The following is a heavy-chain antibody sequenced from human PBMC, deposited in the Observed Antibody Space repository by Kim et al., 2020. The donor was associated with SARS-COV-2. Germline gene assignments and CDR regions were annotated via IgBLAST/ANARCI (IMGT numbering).Heavy chain of an antibody. CDR1: GFTFSSYA. V-gene: IGHV3-23*01. D-gene: IGHD4-4*01. CDR2: ISGSGGST. CDR3: AKGRDYSNLPHYYFDY. J-gene: IGHJ4*02. Sequence: GGSLRLSCAASGFTFSSYAMSWVRQAPGKGLEWVSAISGSGGSTYYADSVKGRFTISRDNSKNTLYLQMNSLRAEDTAVYYCAKGRDYSNLPHYYFDYWGQGTLVTVSS.